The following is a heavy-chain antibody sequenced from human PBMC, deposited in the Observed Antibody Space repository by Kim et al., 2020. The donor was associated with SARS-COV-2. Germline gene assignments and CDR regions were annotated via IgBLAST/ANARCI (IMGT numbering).Heavy chain of an antibody. J-gene: IGHJ4*02. V-gene: IGHV4-34*01. D-gene: IGHD3-9*01. CDR3: ARVWPGMTGLVDY. Sequence: SETLSLTCAVYGGSFSGYYWSWIRQPPGKGLEWIGEINHSGSTNYNPSLKSRVTISVDTSKNQFSLKLSSVTAADTAVYYCARVWPGMTGLVDYWGQGTLVTVSS. CDR1: GGSFSGYY. CDR2: INHSGST.